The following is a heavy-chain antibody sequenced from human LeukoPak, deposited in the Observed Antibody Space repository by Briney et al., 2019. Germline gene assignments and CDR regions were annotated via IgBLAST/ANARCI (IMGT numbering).Heavy chain of an antibody. CDR1: GFTFSSCA. Sequence: SGGSLRLSCAASGFTFSSCAMSWVRQAPGRGLEWVSGMSGSGDTTYYADSVKGRFTISRDNSKNTLYLQMNSLRVEDTAVYYCASKSRNGGNPYFDSWGQGTLVTVSS. V-gene: IGHV3-23*01. CDR3: ASKSRNGGNPYFDS. J-gene: IGHJ4*02. CDR2: MSGSGDTT. D-gene: IGHD4-23*01.